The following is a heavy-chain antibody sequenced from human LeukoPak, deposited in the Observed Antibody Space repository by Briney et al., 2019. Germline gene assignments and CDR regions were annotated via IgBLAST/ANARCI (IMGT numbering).Heavy chain of an antibody. CDR1: GYSFTSYG. CDR3: ARDYGDYPSY. D-gene: IGHD4-17*01. V-gene: IGHV1-18*01. Sequence: ASVKVSCKASGYSFTSYGITWVRQAPGQGLEWMGWISSCNGNTRYAQKFQGRVTMTTDTSTSTAYMELRSLRSDDTAVYYCARDYGDYPSYWGQGTLVTVSS. J-gene: IGHJ4*02. CDR2: ISSCNGNT.